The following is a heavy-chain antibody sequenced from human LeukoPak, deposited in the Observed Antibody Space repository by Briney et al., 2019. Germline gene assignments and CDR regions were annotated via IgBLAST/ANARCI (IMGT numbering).Heavy chain of an antibody. D-gene: IGHD3-10*01. CDR3: ARDLGLRGVTNWFDP. CDR2: NDPKSGST. Sequence: ASVKVSCKASAYTFSNYLIHWVRQAPGQGLEWMGMNDPKSGSTDYTQKFQGRVSMTRDTSTSTVYMELSSLRSEDTAVYYCARDLGLRGVTNWFDPWGQGTLVTVSS. V-gene: IGHV1-46*01. CDR1: AYTFSNYL. J-gene: IGHJ5*02.